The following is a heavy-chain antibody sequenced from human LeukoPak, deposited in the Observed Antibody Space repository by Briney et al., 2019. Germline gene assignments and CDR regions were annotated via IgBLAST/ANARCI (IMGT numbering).Heavy chain of an antibody. Sequence: GGSLRLSCAASGFTFDDYAMHWVRQAPGKGLEWVSGISWNSGSIGYADSVKGRFTISRDNAKNSLYLQMNSLRAEDTAVYYCARGSQFGSTVTTPVYYYYMDVWGKGTTVTVSS. CDR1: GFTFDDYA. CDR2: ISWNSGSI. CDR3: ARGSQFGSTVTTPVYYYYMDV. V-gene: IGHV3-9*01. D-gene: IGHD4-11*01. J-gene: IGHJ6*03.